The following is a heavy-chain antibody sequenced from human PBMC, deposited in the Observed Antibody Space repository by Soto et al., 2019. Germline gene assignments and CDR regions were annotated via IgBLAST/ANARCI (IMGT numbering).Heavy chain of an antibody. J-gene: IGHJ4*02. D-gene: IGHD2-2*01. V-gene: IGHV4-59*01. CDR2: VSYSGST. CDR1: GGAIGGYY. CDR3: ARVISSRDEYFDY. Sequence: PSETLSLTCSLSGGAIGGYYWSWIRQPPGKALEWIGYVSYSGSTDYHPSLKSRVSISIDTSKNQFSLKMTSVTAADTAVYYCARVISSRDEYFDYWGQGTVVTVSS.